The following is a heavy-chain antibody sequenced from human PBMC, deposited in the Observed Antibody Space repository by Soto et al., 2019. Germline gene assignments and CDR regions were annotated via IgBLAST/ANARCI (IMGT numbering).Heavy chain of an antibody. CDR1: GGSFSGYY. D-gene: IGHD1-1*01. V-gene: IGHV4-34*01. CDR2: INHSGST. CDR3: ASGDWNDYYFDY. J-gene: IGHJ4*02. Sequence: SETLSLTCAVYGGSFSGYYWSWIRQPPGKGLEWIGEINHSGSTNYNPYLKSRVTISIDTSKNQFSLNLNSVTAADTAVYSGASGDWNDYYFDYWGQGTLVTVSS.